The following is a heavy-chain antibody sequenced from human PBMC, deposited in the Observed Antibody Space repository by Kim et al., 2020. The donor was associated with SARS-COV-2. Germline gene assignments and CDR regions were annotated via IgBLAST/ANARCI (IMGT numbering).Heavy chain of an antibody. V-gene: IGHV4-4*07. CDR1: GGSISSYY. CDR3: ARDRFSGWYWEENWYFDL. J-gene: IGHJ2*01. CDR2: IYTSGST. Sequence: SETLSLTCTVSGGSISSYYWSWIRQPAGKGLEWIGRIYTSGSTNYNPSLKSRVTMSVDTSKNQFSLKLSSVTAADTAVYYCARDRFSGWYWEENWYFDLWGRGTLVTVSS. D-gene: IGHD6-19*01.